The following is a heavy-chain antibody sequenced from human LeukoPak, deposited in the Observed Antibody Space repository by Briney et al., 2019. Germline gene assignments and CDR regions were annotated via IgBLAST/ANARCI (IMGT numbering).Heavy chain of an antibody. CDR2: ISYDGSNK. V-gene: IGHV3-30*03. D-gene: IGHD3-22*01. CDR1: GFTFSSYG. Sequence: PGRSLRLSCAASGFTFSSYGMHWVRQAPGKGLEWVAVISYDGSNKYYADSVKGRFTISRDNSKNTLYLQMNSLRAEDTAVYYCATSISMIGVYFYFDYWGQGILVTVSS. CDR3: ATSISMIGVYFYFDY. J-gene: IGHJ4*02.